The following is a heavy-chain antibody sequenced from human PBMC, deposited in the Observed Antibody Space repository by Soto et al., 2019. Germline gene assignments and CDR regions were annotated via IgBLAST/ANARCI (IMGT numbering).Heavy chain of an antibody. D-gene: IGHD3-22*01. CDR2: ISGGGGTT. CDR1: KFTFSSYA. J-gene: IGHJ6*02. Sequence: PGGSLRLSCAASKFTFSSYAMNWVRQAPGKGLEWVSVISGGGGTTYYADSVKGRFRISRDNSKNTLYLQMNSLRVEDTAVYYFAKGKVAYDNSGLQYFYYFPMNVWGQGTTVTVSS. V-gene: IGHV3-23*01. CDR3: AKGKVAYDNSGLQYFYYFPMNV.